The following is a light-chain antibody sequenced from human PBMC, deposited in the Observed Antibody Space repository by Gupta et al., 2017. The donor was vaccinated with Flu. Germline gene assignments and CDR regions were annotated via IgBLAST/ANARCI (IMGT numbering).Light chain of an antibody. CDR3: QQNNNRPPCT. J-gene: IGKJ2*02. CDR2: GAS. V-gene: IGKV3-15*01. Sequence: VMPPSPAPLSVSPGERATLSCRASQSVSSNLAWYQQKPGQAPRLLIYGASTRATGIPARFSGSGSGTECTLTISSRQSEDVAVYYCQQNNNRPPCTFGQGTKLEIK. CDR1: QSVSSN.